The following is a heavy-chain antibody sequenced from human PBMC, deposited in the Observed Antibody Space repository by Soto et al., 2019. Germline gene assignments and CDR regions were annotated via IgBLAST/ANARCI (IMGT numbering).Heavy chain of an antibody. J-gene: IGHJ4*02. CDR2: IYSGGST. CDR3: ARQTTVTTCFDY. CDR1: GFTVSSNS. Sequence: EVQLVESGGGLVQPGGSLRLSCAASGFTVSSNSMSWVRQAPGKGLEWVSVIYSGGSTYYADSVKGRFTISRDNSKNTLYLQMNSLRAEDTAVYYCARQTTVTTCFDYWGQGTLVTVSS. D-gene: IGHD4-17*01. V-gene: IGHV3-66*04.